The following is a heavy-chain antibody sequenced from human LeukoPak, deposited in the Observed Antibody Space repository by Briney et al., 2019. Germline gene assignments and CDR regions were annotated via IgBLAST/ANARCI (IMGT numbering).Heavy chain of an antibody. D-gene: IGHD2-21*02. V-gene: IGHV3-23*01. CDR1: GFTFSSYA. Sequence: PGGSLRLSCAASGFTFSSYAMSWVRQAPGKGLEWVSAISSSGGSTYYADSVRGRFTISRDNSKSTLYLQMNSLRAEDTAVYYCAKDQGGDYSWCFDLWGRGTLVTVSS. J-gene: IGHJ2*01. CDR3: AKDQGGDYSWCFDL. CDR2: ISSSGGST.